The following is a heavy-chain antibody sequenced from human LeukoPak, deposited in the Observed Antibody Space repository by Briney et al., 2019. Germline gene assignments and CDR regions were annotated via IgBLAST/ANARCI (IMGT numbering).Heavy chain of an antibody. CDR1: GGSISSYD. J-gene: IGHJ4*02. D-gene: IGHD6-19*01. CDR2: ISYSGNT. Sequence: SETLSLTCTVSGGSISSYDWSWIRQPPGKGLEWIGYISYSGNTNSNPSLNSRVTISVDTSKNQLSLKLTSVTAADTAVFYCARHNAVAGTNAFFDYWGQGTLVTVSS. CDR3: ARHNAVAGTNAFFDY. V-gene: IGHV4-59*08.